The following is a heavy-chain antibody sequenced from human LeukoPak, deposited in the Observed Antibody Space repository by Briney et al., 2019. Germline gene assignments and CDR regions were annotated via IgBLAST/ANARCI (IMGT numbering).Heavy chain of an antibody. D-gene: IGHD6-13*01. CDR3: ARDSAGNDY. J-gene: IGHJ4*02. Sequence: GGSLRLSCAASGFTFSTYWMSWVRQAPGKGLEWVADIKQDGSEKYYVDSVKGRFIISRDNAKNSLYLQMNSLRAEDTAMYYCARDSAGNDYWGQGTLVTVSS. V-gene: IGHV3-7*01. CDR1: GFTFSTYW. CDR2: IKQDGSEK.